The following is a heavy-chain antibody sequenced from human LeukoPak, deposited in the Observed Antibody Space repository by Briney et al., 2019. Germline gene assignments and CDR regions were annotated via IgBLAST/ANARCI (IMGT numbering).Heavy chain of an antibody. D-gene: IGHD3-22*01. J-gene: IGHJ4*02. CDR1: GYTFTSYD. CDR2: ISAYNGNT. CDR3: ARDRRYYDSSGLTGY. Sequence: EASVKVSCKASGYTFTSYDINWVRQATGQGLEWMGWISAYNGNTNYAQKLQGRVTMTTDTSTSTAYMELRSLRSDDTAVYYCARDRRYYDSSGLTGYWGQGTLVTVSS. V-gene: IGHV1-18*01.